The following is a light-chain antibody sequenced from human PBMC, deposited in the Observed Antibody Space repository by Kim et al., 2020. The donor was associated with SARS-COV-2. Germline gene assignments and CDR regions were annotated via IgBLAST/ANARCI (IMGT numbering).Light chain of an antibody. CDR1: QSIGSW. J-gene: IGKJ2*01. CDR3: QQYNSYHYT. CDR2: KAS. V-gene: IGKV1-5*03. Sequence: DIQMTQSPSTLSASVGDRVTITCRASQSIGSWLAWYQQKPGKAPKLLIYKASSLESGVPSRFSGSGSGTEFTLTISSLQPDVFATYYCQQYNSYHYTFGQGTKLEI.